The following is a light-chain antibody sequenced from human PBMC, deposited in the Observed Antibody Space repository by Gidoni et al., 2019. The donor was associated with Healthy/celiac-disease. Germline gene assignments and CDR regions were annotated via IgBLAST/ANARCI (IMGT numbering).Light chain of an antibody. V-gene: IGKV1-9*01. CDR3: QQLNSYPLA. J-gene: IGKJ1*01. CDR1: QGISSY. CDR2: AAS. Sequence: DIQLTQSPSFLSASVGDRVTITCRASQGISSYLAWYQQKPGKAPKLLIYAASTLQSGVPSRCSGSGSGTELTLTISSLQPEDFATYYCQQLNSYPLAFGQGTKVEIK.